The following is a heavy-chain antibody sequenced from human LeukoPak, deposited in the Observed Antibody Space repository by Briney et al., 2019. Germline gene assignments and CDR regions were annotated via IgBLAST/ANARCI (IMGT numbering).Heavy chain of an antibody. CDR3: AKGRGTTVTAAADY. D-gene: IGHD4-17*01. CDR2: ISGTGGTT. J-gene: IGHJ4*02. V-gene: IGHV3-23*01. Sequence: GGSLRLSCAASGFTFSNYSMSWVRQAPGKGLEWVSTISGTGGTTYYADSVKGRFTISRDNSKNTLFLQFNSLRADDTAVYYCAKGRGTTVTAAADYWGQGTLVTVSS. CDR1: GFTFSNYS.